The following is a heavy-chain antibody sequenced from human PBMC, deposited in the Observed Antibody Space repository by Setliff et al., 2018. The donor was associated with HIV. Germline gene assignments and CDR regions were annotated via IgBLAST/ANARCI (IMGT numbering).Heavy chain of an antibody. CDR1: GGSITYSSYY. Sequence: SETLSLTCTVSGGSITYSSYYWGWIRQPPGKGLEWIGSMDSSGNTYYSPSLRSRVTLSLDTSKNHISLHLSSVTAADTAVYFCVRHAWRLWLAPIESWGQGTLVTVSS. D-gene: IGHD6-19*01. CDR3: VRHAWRLWLAPIES. J-gene: IGHJ4*02. V-gene: IGHV4-39*07. CDR2: MDSSGNT.